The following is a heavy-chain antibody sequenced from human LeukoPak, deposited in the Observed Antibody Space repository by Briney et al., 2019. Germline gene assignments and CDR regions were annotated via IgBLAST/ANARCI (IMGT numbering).Heavy chain of an antibody. J-gene: IGHJ6*02. D-gene: IGHD3-10*01. CDR2: INRSGST. Sequence: PSETLSLTCAVYGGSFSGYYWSWIRQPPGKGLEWIGEINRSGSTNYNPSLKSRVTISVDTSKNQFPLRLSSVTAADTAVYYCARDNSYGSGTFYYYYAMDVWGQGTTVTVSS. CDR1: GGSFSGYY. V-gene: IGHV4-34*01. CDR3: ARDNSYGSGTFYYYYAMDV.